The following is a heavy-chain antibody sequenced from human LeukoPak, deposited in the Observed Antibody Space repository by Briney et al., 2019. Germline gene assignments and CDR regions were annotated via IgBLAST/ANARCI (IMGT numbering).Heavy chain of an antibody. D-gene: IGHD1-26*01. CDR2: IYSSGST. J-gene: IGHJ4*02. CDR1: GGSINSYK. Sequence: PSETLSLTCTVSGGSINSYKWSWIRQPAGKGLEWIGRIYSSGSTNYTPSLKSRVTMSVVTSKNQFSLKLSSVTAADTAVYYCARGIVGATAPDYWGQGALVIVSS. CDR3: ARGIVGATAPDY. V-gene: IGHV4-4*07.